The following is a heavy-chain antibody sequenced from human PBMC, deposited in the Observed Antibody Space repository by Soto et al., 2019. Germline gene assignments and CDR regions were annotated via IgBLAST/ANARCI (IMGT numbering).Heavy chain of an antibody. CDR3: AKGKGVGATPDGANC. V-gene: IGHV3-23*01. J-gene: IGHJ4*02. CDR2: IRSDGDTT. Sequence: EMQVLESGGGLVQPGGSLRLSCAASGFTFSGYGMNWVRQAPGKGLEWVSGIRSDGDTTYNADSVKGRFTVSRDTSKNTVDLQMNSLRAEDTAVYYCAKGKGVGATPDGANCWGQGTLVTVSS. D-gene: IGHD1-26*01. CDR1: GFTFSGYG.